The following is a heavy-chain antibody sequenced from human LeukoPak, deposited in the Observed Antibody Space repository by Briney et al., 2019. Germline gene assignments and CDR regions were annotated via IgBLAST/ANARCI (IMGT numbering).Heavy chain of an antibody. CDR3: AKGWDYYDSSGPFDY. CDR2: IKQDGSEK. CDR1: GFTFSSYW. Sequence: GGSLRLSCAASGFTFSSYWMSWVRQAPGEWREWVANIKQDGSEKYYVYSVEGRFTISRDNAKNSLYLQMNSLRAEDTAVYYCAKGWDYYDSSGPFDYWGQGTLVTVSS. D-gene: IGHD3-22*01. J-gene: IGHJ4*02. V-gene: IGHV3-7*03.